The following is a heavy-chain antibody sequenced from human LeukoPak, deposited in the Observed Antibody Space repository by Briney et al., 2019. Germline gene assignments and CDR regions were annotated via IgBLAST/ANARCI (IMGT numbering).Heavy chain of an antibody. CDR1: GYTFTSYG. CDR3: ARDSDPYYYDSSGRFDY. J-gene: IGHJ4*02. D-gene: IGHD3-22*01. V-gene: IGHV1-18*01. Sequence: ASVKVSCKASGYTFTSYGISWVRQAPGQGLEWMGWISAYNGNTNYAQKLQGRVTMTTDTSTSTAYMELRGLRSDDTAVYYCARDSDPYYYDSSGRFDYWGQGTLVTVSS. CDR2: ISAYNGNT.